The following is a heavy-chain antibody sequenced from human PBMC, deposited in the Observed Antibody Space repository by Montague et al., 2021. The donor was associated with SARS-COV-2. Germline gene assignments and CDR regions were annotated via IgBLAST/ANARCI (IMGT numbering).Heavy chain of an antibody. Sequence: SETLSLTCTVYGGSLSTYYWSWIRQPAGKGLEWIGRIYTSGSTNYNPSLKSRVTMSVDTSKNQFSLKLSSVTAADTAVYYCARESVERGHQLLWEVYYYYGMDVWGQGTTVTVSS. D-gene: IGHD2-2*01. V-gene: IGHV4-4*07. CDR2: IYTSGST. J-gene: IGHJ6*02. CDR1: GGSLSTYY. CDR3: ARESVERGHQLLWEVYYYYGMDV.